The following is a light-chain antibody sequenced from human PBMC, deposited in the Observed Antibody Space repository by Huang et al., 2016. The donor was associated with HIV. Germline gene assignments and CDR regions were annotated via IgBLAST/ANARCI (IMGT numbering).Light chain of an antibody. V-gene: IGKV3-15*01. Sequence: EIVLTQSPGTLSLSPGERATLSCWASQSVTGNLAWYQHRPGQPPRLLIYGASTRAANIPGRFSGTGSGTEFTLTISSLKSEDSAVYYCQQYNTWPSTWTFDQGTKVEIK. CDR1: QSVTGN. J-gene: IGKJ1*01. CDR2: GAS. CDR3: QQYNTWPSTWT.